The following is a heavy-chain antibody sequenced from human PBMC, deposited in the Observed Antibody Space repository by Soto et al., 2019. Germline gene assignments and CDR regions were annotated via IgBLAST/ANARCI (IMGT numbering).Heavy chain of an antibody. J-gene: IGHJ6*02. Sequence: GGSLRLSCAASGFTFSSYAMHWVRQAPGKGLEWVAVISYDGSNKYYADSVKGRFTISRDNSKNTLYLQMNSLRAEDTAVYYCARDNYYDSSGYWSGDYYYGMDVWGQGTTVTVSS. CDR3: ARDNYYDSSGYWSGDYYYGMDV. V-gene: IGHV3-30-3*01. CDR2: ISYDGSNK. CDR1: GFTFSSYA. D-gene: IGHD3-22*01.